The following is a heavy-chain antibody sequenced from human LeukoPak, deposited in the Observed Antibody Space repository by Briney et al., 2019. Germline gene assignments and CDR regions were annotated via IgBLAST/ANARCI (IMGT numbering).Heavy chain of an antibody. D-gene: IGHD2-15*01. J-gene: IGHJ4*02. Sequence: GESLKISCKGSGYIFTNYLIGWVHQMPRKGLELMGIIYPGDSDTRYSPSFQGQVTISADKSISTAYLQWSSLKASDTAMYYCARCPSGGSCEIFDYWGQGTLVTVSS. CDR3: ARCPSGGSCEIFDY. V-gene: IGHV5-51*07. CDR2: IYPGDSDT. CDR1: GYIFTNYL.